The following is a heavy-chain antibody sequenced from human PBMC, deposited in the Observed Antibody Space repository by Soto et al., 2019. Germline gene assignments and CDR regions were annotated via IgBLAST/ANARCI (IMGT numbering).Heavy chain of an antibody. V-gene: IGHV4-34*01. CDR2: IYYSGST. Sequence: SETLSLTCAVYGGSFSGYYWSWIRQPPGKGLEWIGYIYYSGSTYYNPSLKGRVTISVDTSKNQFSLKLSSVTAADTAVYYCAREDIVVVPAAQRGYYYGMDVWGQGTTVTVSS. D-gene: IGHD2-2*01. CDR1: GGSFSGYY. CDR3: AREDIVVVPAAQRGYYYGMDV. J-gene: IGHJ6*02.